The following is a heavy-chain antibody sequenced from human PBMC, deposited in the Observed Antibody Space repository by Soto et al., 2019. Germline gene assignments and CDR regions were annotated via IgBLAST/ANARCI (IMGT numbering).Heavy chain of an antibody. J-gene: IGHJ4*02. D-gene: IGHD6-13*01. CDR3: AKDGRFARDSSSFQDY. V-gene: IGHV3-30*18. CDR1: GSTFSSYG. CDR2: ISYDGSDK. Sequence: PGGSLRLSCAASGSTFSSYGMHWVRQAPGKGLEWVAVISYDGSDKYYADSVKGRFTISRDNSKNTLYLQMNSLRAEDTAVYYCAKDGRFARDSSSFQDYWGQGTLVTVSS.